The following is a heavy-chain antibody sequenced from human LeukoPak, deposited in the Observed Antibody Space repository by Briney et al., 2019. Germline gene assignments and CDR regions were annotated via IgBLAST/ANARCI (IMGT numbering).Heavy chain of an antibody. V-gene: IGHV3-53*01. CDR1: GFTVSDNY. J-gene: IGHJ4*02. D-gene: IGHD1-1*01. CDR3: AKDGTTTITFDY. CDR2: IYGGST. Sequence: PGGSLRLSCAASGFTVSDNYMTWVRQAPGKGLEWVSIIYGGSTYYADSVKGRFTISRDNSKNTVYLQMNSLRAEDTAVYYCAKDGTTTITFDYWGQGTLVAVSS.